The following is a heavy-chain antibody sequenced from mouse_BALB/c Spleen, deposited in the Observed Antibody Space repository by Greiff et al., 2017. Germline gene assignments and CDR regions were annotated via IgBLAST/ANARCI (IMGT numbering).Heavy chain of an antibody. V-gene: IGHV3-2*02. D-gene: IGHD1-1*01. CDR1: GYSITSDYA. Sequence: EVKLMESGPGLVKPSQSLSLTCTVTGYSITSDYAWNWIRQFPGNKLEWMGYISYSGSTSYNPSLKSRISITRDTSKNQFFLQLNSVTTEDTATYYCASYYYGYAMDYWGQGTSVTVSS. CDR2: ISYSGST. CDR3: ASYYYGYAMDY. J-gene: IGHJ4*01.